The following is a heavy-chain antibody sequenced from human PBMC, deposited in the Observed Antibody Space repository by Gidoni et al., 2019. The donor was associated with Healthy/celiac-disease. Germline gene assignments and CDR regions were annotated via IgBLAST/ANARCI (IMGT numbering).Heavy chain of an antibody. D-gene: IGHD2-2*02. CDR2: INPSGGST. J-gene: IGHJ6*02. Sequence: QVQLVQSGAEVKKPGASVKVSCKASGYTFTSYYMHWVRQAPGQGLEWMGIINPSGGSTSYAQKFQGRVTMTRDTSTSTVYMELSSLRSEDTAVYYCARDGFGVVPAAIRYYYYYYGMDVWGQGTTVTVSS. V-gene: IGHV1-46*01. CDR3: ARDGFGVVPAAIRYYYYYYGMDV. CDR1: GYTFTSYY.